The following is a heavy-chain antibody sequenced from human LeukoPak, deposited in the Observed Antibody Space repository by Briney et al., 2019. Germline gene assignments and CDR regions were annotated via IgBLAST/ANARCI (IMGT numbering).Heavy chain of an antibody. V-gene: IGHV3-23*01. D-gene: IGHD2-21*01. CDR2: ISGGGGGT. Sequence: PGGSLRLSCTASRFTFSSYTMSWVRQAPGKGLEWVSAISGGGGGTYYADSVKGRFTISRDISKNALYLQMNSLRAEDTAVYYCVKDHISLSPYWGQGTLVTVSS. CDR3: VKDHISLSPY. CDR1: RFTFSSYT. J-gene: IGHJ4*02.